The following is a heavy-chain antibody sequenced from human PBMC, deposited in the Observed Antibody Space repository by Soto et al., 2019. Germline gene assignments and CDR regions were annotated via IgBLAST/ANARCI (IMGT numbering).Heavy chain of an antibody. CDR2: IYFRGNT. J-gene: IGHJ4*02. D-gene: IGHD3-10*01. Sequence: SETLSLTCTVSGGSISSYYWSWIRQPPGKGLEWIGYIYFRGNTYYNPSLESRVTISVDTSKNQFSLKLTSVTAADTAVYYCARRGIATRLYFEYWGQGTLVTVSS. V-gene: IGHV4-59*04. CDR1: GGSISSYY. CDR3: ARRGIATRLYFEY.